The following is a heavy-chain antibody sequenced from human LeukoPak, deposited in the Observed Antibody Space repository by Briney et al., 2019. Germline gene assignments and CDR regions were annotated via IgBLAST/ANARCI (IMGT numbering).Heavy chain of an antibody. Sequence: PSETLSLTCTVSGGSISSSSYYWGWIRQPPGKGLEWIGSIYYSGSTYYNPSLKSRVTISVVTSKNQFSLKLSSVTAADTAVYYCARWPRGYYDILTGYYTPYLIDYWGQGTLVTVSS. CDR2: IYYSGST. CDR1: GGSISSSSYY. V-gene: IGHV4-39*01. D-gene: IGHD3-9*01. J-gene: IGHJ4*02. CDR3: ARWPRGYYDILTGYYTPYLIDY.